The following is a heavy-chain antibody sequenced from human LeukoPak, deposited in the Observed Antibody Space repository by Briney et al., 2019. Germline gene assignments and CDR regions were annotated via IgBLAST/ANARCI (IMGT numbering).Heavy chain of an antibody. V-gene: IGHV1-18*01. Sequence: ASVKVSCKASGYTFTSDGSSWVRQAPGQGREWMGWISAYNGNANYAQKLQGRVTMATDTSTSTAYMELRSLRSDDTAVYYCAISIGTMVRGYYYYYYMDVWGKGTTVTVSS. CDR3: AISIGTMVRGYYYYYYMDV. CDR2: ISAYNGNA. J-gene: IGHJ6*03. D-gene: IGHD3-10*01. CDR1: GYTFTSDG.